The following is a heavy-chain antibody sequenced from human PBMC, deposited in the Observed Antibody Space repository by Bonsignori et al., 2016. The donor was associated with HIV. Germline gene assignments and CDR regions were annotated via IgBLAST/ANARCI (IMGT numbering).Heavy chain of an antibody. Sequence: VRQAPGKGLEWVAVIYSDSSTYYADSVKGSFTILRDISKNTLYLQMSSLRAEDTAVYFCARESPRGGLGDWGQGTLVTVSS. V-gene: IGHV3-66*01. D-gene: IGHD3-16*01. J-gene: IGHJ4*02. CDR2: IYSDSST. CDR3: ARESPRGGLGD.